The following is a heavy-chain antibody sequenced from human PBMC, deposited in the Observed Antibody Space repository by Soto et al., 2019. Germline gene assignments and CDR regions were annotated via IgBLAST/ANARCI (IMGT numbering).Heavy chain of an antibody. CDR2: MNPNTGKT. J-gene: IGHJ5*02. CDR1: GYTFTNYD. D-gene: IGHD4-17*01. V-gene: IGHV1-8*01. CDR3: ARSPWFDYGHYVFNWLDP. Sequence: ASVKVSCKASGYTFTNYDINWVRQAPGQGLEWMGWMNPNTGKTGFADKFQGRVTMTRDTSTSTAYMELNSLTSEDTAVYYCARSPWFDYGHYVFNWLDPWRQGTLVTVSS.